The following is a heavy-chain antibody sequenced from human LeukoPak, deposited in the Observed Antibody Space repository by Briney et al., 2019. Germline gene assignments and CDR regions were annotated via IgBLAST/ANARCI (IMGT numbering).Heavy chain of an antibody. CDR3: ARHENGDIDY. CDR2: IYYSGST. CDR1: GGSISSSSYY. J-gene: IGHJ4*02. Sequence: SETLSLTCTVSGGSISSSSYYWGWIRQPPGKGLEWIGSIYYSGSTYYNPSLKGRVTISVDTSKNQFSLKLSSVTAADTAVYYCARHENGDIDYWGQGTLVTVSS. D-gene: IGHD4-17*01. V-gene: IGHV4-39*01.